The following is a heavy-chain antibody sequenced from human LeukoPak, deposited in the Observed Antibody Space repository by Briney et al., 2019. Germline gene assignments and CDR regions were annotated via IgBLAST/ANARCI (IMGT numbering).Heavy chain of an antibody. D-gene: IGHD3-10*01. V-gene: IGHV4-59*08. CDR1: GGSISSYY. CDR2: IYYSGST. J-gene: IGHJ3*02. CDR3: AGRGSSSGTFDI. Sequence: SETLSLTCTVSGGSISSYYWSWIRQPPGKGPEWIGYIYYSGSTNYNPSLKSRVTMSVDRSKNEISLHLASLTAADTALYYCAGRGSSSGTFDIWGPGTFVTVSS.